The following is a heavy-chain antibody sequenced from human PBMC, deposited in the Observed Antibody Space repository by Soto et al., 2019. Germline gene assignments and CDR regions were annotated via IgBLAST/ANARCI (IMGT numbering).Heavy chain of an antibody. V-gene: IGHV4-38-2*01. CDR2: IFHGGNT. J-gene: IGHJ3*01. CDR3: ARARWYAAFDV. D-gene: IGHD2-15*01. CDR1: GFFISSGNY. Sequence: SETLSLTCAVSGFFISSGNYWGWIRKPPGKGLEWIGSIFHGGNTYYNPSLKSRVTISVDMSKNQFSLKLNSVTAADTAVYYCARARWYAAFDVWGQGTVVTVSS.